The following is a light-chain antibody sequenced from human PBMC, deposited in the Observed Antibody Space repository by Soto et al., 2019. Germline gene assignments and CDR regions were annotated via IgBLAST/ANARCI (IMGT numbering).Light chain of an antibody. Sequence: EIVLTQSPVTLSLSPGERATLSCRASQSVSSSCLAWYQQKPGQAPRLLIYGASSRATGIPGRFSGSGSGTDFTLTISRLEPEDFAVYYCQQYGRSPFTFGPGTKVDIK. J-gene: IGKJ3*01. CDR3: QQYGRSPFT. CDR1: QSVSSSC. CDR2: GAS. V-gene: IGKV3-20*01.